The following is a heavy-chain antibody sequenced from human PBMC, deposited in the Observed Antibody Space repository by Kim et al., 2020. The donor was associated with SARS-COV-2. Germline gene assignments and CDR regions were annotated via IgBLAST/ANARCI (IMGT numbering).Heavy chain of an antibody. D-gene: IGHD2-21*01. J-gene: IGHJ4*02. Sequence: GGSLRLSCAASGFTFTTFPMTWVRQAPGKGLEWVSLISAAGYNTYYADSVKGRFTISRDNSKNTLYLQMNSLRDEDTAVYYCAKAYSIISPGVDYWGRGTLVTVSS. V-gene: IGHV3-23*01. CDR3: AKAYSIISPGVDY. CDR1: GFTFTTFP. CDR2: ISAAGYNT.